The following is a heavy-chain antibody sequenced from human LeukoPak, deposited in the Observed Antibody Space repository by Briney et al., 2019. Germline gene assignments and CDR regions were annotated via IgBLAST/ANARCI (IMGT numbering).Heavy chain of an antibody. Sequence: SETLSLTCTVSGGSISSSSYYWGWIRQPPGKGLEWIGSIYHSGSTYYNPSLKSRVTISVDTSKNQFSLKLSSVTAADTAVYYCARDDSNTNWFDPWGQGTLVTVSS. V-gene: IGHV4-39*07. CDR2: IYHSGST. D-gene: IGHD6-13*01. CDR3: ARDDSNTNWFDP. CDR1: GGSISSSSYY. J-gene: IGHJ5*02.